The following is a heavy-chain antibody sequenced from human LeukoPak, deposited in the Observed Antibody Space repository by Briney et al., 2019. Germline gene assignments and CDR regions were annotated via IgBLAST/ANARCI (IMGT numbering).Heavy chain of an antibody. Sequence: GGSLRLSCAASGFTFSSYWMSWVRQAPGKGLEWVANIKQDGSEKYYVTSVKGRFTISRDNAKNSLYLQMNSLRAEDTGLYYCARENADSSGYYPVDIDYWGQGTLVTVSS. V-gene: IGHV3-7*01. J-gene: IGHJ4*02. D-gene: IGHD3-22*01. CDR2: IKQDGSEK. CDR1: GFTFSSYW. CDR3: ARENADSSGYYPVDIDY.